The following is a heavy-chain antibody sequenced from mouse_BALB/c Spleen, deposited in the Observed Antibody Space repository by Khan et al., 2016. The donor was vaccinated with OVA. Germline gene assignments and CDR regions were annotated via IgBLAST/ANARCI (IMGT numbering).Heavy chain of an antibody. CDR3: ARSIMAN. V-gene: IGHV3-2*02. CDR2: ISYNGST. J-gene: IGHJ2*01. Sequence: VQLKESGPGLVKPSQSLSLTCTVTGYSITSDYAWNWIRQFPGNKLEWMGYISYNGSTSYNPSLKSRISITRDTSKNQFFLQLNSVTTEDTATYYCARSIMANWGQGTTLTVSS. CDR1: GYSITSDYA.